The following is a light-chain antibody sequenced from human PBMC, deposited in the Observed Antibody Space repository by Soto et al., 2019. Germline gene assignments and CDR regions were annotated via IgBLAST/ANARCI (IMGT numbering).Light chain of an antibody. Sequence: DIVLTQSPATLSLSPGERATLSCRASQSVRSYLAWYQQKPGQAPRLLIYDASNRATGIPARFSGSGSGTDFTLTISSLEPEDFAVYYCQQRSNWMYTFGQGTKLEIK. CDR1: QSVRSY. CDR3: QQRSNWMYT. CDR2: DAS. V-gene: IGKV3-11*01. J-gene: IGKJ2*01.